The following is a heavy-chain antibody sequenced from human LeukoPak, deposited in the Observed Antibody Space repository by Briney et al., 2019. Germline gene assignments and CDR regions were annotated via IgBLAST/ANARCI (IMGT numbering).Heavy chain of an antibody. CDR2: IYYDGST. J-gene: IGHJ4*02. CDR3: ASLGGSGSWNFGY. V-gene: IGHV4-59*01. Sequence: SETLSLTCAVSRGSISSYYWSWIRQSPGKGLEWIGYIYYDGSTSYNPSLKSRATISLDTSKNQFSLRLSSVTAADTAVYYCASLGGSGSWNFGYWGQGALVTVSS. D-gene: IGHD3-10*01. CDR1: RGSISSYY.